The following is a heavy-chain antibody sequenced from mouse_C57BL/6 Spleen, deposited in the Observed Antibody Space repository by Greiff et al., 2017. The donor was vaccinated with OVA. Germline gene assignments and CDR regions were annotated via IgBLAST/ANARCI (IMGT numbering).Heavy chain of an antibody. D-gene: IGHD2-1*01. CDR3: TRYGTLYYYAMDY. Sequence: QVQLKQSGAELVRPGASVTLSCKASGYTFTDYEMHWVKQTPVHGLEWIGAIDPETGGTAYNQKFKGKAILTADKSSSTAYMELRSLTSEDSAVYYCTRYGTLYYYAMDYWGQGTSVTVSS. CDR2: IDPETGGT. J-gene: IGHJ4*01. CDR1: GYTFTDYE. V-gene: IGHV1-15*01.